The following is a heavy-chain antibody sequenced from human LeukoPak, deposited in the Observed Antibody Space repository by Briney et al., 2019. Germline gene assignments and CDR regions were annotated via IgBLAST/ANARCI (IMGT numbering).Heavy chain of an antibody. CDR3: ARGHDGDYEDSPTV. CDR1: GGSISSGGYY. CDR2: IYYSGST. Sequence: PSQTLSLTCTVSGGSISSGGYYWSWIRQHPGKGLEWIGYIYYSGSTYYNPSLKSRVTISVDTSKNQFSLKLSSVTAADTAVYYCARGHDGDYEDSPTVWGQGTLVTVSS. V-gene: IGHV4-31*03. J-gene: IGHJ4*02. D-gene: IGHD4-17*01.